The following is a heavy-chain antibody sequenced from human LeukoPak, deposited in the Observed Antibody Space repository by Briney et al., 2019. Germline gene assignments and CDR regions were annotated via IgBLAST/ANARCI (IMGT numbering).Heavy chain of an antibody. V-gene: IGHV4-4*09. CDR3: ARAYSRSYSHFDD. Sequence: SSETLSLTCTVSGGSISGYYWSWIRQPPGKGLEWIGYIYTSGSTNYNPSLKSRVTISVDTSKNQFSLRLSSVTAADTAMYFCARAYSRSYSHFDDWGQGTLVTVSS. D-gene: IGHD1-26*01. J-gene: IGHJ4*02. CDR2: IYTSGST. CDR1: GGSISGYY.